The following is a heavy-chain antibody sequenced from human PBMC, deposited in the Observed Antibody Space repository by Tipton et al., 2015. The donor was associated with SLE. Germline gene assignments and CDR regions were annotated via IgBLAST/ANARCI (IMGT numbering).Heavy chain of an antibody. D-gene: IGHD6-19*01. CDR1: GFTFSSYS. CDR3: ARDLAVSGPIL. Sequence: SLRLSCAASGFTFSSYSMNWVRQAPGKGLEWVSSISSSSSYIYYADSVKGRFTISRDNAKNSLYLQMNSLRAEDTAVYYCARDLAVSGPILGGQGTLVTVSS. CDR2: ISSSSSYI. J-gene: IGHJ4*02. V-gene: IGHV3-21*01.